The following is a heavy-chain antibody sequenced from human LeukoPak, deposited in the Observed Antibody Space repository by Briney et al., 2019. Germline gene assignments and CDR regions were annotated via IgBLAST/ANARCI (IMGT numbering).Heavy chain of an antibody. D-gene: IGHD6-13*01. V-gene: IGHV3-11*05. J-gene: IGHJ4*02. CDR1: GFTFSDYY. Sequence: PGGSLRLSCAASGFTFSDYYMSWIRQAPGKGLEWVSYISSSSTYTNCADSVKGRFTISRDNAKNSLYLQMNSLRAEDMAVYYCARVVSSSSWKPFDYWGQGTLVTVSS. CDR3: ARVVSSSSWKPFDY. CDR2: ISSSSTYT.